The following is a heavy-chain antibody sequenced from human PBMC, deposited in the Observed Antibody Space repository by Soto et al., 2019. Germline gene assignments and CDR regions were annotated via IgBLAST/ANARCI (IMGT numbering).Heavy chain of an antibody. V-gene: IGHV4-30-2*01. Sequence: SETLSLTXAVSGASISSGGYSWSWIRQPPGEGLEWIGYIYYSGSTYYNPSLKSRVTISLERSKNQFSLNLSSVTAADTAVYYCASFSTVSRGVFDYWGQGTLVTVSS. CDR2: IYYSGST. D-gene: IGHD4-17*01. J-gene: IGHJ4*02. CDR1: GASISSGGYS. CDR3: ASFSTVSRGVFDY.